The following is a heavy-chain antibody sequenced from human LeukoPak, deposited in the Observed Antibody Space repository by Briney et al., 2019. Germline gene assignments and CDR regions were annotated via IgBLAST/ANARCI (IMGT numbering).Heavy chain of an antibody. CDR2: INPNSGGT. CDR3: AREGAAAGTRWFDP. D-gene: IGHD6-13*01. Sequence: ASVRVSCKASGHTFTGYYMHWVRQAPGQGLEWMGWINPNSGGTNYAQKFQGRVTMTRDTSISTAYMELSRLRSDDTAVYYCAREGAAAGTRWFDPWGQGTLVTVSS. V-gene: IGHV1-2*02. J-gene: IGHJ5*02. CDR1: GHTFTGYY.